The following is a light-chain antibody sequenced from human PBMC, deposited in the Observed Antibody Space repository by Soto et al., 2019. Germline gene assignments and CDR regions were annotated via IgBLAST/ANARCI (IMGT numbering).Light chain of an antibody. CDR3: QQYSSSRT. Sequence: EIVMTQSPGTLSLSPGERATLYCRASKSVGSNHLAWYQQKPGQAPRLLIYGGSSRATGIPVRFSGSGSETDFTLTITRLEPEDFAMYYCQQYSSSRTFGQGTKVDIK. CDR1: KSVGSNH. V-gene: IGKV3-20*01. J-gene: IGKJ1*01. CDR2: GGS.